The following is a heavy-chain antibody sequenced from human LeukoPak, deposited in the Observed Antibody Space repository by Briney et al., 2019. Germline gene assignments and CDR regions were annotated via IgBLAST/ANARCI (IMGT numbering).Heavy chain of an antibody. CDR3: ASQVGATESYYYYYYMDV. J-gene: IGHJ6*03. CDR2: ISAYNGNT. Sequence: ASVKVSCKASGYTFTSYGISWVRQAPGQGLEWMGWISAYNGNTNYAQKFQGRVTITADKSTSTAYMELSSLRSEDTAVYYCASQVGATESYYYYYYMDVWGKGTTVTVSS. CDR1: GYTFTSYG. D-gene: IGHD1-26*01. V-gene: IGHV1-18*01.